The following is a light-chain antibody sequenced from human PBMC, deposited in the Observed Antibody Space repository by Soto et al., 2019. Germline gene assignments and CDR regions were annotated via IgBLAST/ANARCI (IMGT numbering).Light chain of an antibody. CDR3: QQRSNWVT. Sequence: EIVLTQSPGTLSLSPGERATLSCRASQSVSSNLAWYQQKPGQAPRLLIYDASNRATGIPARFSGSGSGTDFTLTISSLEPEDFAVYYCQQRSNWVTFGQGTRLEIK. J-gene: IGKJ5*01. V-gene: IGKV3-11*01. CDR1: QSVSSN. CDR2: DAS.